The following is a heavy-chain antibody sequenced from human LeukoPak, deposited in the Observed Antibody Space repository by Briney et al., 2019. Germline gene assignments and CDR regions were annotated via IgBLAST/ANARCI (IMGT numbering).Heavy chain of an antibody. CDR3: AKRLSETNYNGLDV. V-gene: IGHV3-23*01. CDR1: GFTFSSYE. J-gene: IGHJ6*02. Sequence: GGSLRLSCAASGFTFSSYEMSWVRQAPGKGLEWVSVISGSGGSTYHADSVKGRFTISRDNSKNTLYLQMNSLRAEDTAVYYCAKRLSETNYNGLDVWGQGTTVTVSS. CDR2: ISGSGGST. D-gene: IGHD2-8*01.